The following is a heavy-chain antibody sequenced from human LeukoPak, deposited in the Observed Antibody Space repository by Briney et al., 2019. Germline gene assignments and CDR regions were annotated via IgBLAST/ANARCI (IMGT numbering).Heavy chain of an antibody. CDR3: ARAPYYYDSSGYHFDY. CDR2: IYYSGST. V-gene: IGHV4-30-4*01. Sequence: PSETLSLTCTVSGGSISSGDSYWSWIRQPPGTGLEWIGYIYYSGSTYYNPSLKSRVTISVDTSKNQFSLKLSSVTAADTAVYYCARAPYYYDSSGYHFDYWGQGTLVTVSS. J-gene: IGHJ4*02. CDR1: GGSISSGDSY. D-gene: IGHD3-22*01.